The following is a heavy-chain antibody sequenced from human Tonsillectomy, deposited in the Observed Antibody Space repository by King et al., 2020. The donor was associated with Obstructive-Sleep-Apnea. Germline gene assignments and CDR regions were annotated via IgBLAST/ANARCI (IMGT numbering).Heavy chain of an antibody. CDR2: IYYSGST. J-gene: IGHJ4*02. Sequence: VQLQESGPGLVKPSQTLSLTCTVSGGSISSGDYYWSWIRQPPGKGLEWIGYIYYSGSTYYNPSLKGRVTISVDTSKNQFSLKLSSVTAADTAVYYCAREAGTTTLFDYWGQGTLVTVSS. V-gene: IGHV4-30-4*01. CDR1: GGSISSGDYY. CDR3: AREAGTTTLFDY. D-gene: IGHD1-1*01.